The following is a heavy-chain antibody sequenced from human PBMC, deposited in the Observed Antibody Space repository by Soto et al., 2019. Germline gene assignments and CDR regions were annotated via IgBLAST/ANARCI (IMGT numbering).Heavy chain of an antibody. CDR2: VKEDGSEK. Sequence: XGFLRLSCAASGFTFSNYCMSWVRQAPGKGLECVANVKEDGSEKYYVDSVKGRFTISRDNAKNLMYLQMSSLRVEDTAVYYCATYTYQSFYYYGMDVWGQGTSVTVSS. CDR1: GFTFSNYC. J-gene: IGHJ6*02. CDR3: ATYTYQSFYYYGMDV. V-gene: IGHV3-7*03. D-gene: IGHD3-16*01.